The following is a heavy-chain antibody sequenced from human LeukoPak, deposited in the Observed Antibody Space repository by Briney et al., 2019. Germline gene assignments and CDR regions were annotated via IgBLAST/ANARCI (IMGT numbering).Heavy chain of an antibody. D-gene: IGHD3-3*01. V-gene: IGHV2-5*01. Sequence: SGPPLAHPTRPLTLTCTFSGFSLRTSGGGGDWIRQPPGKALEWLALIYWNDDKRYSPSLKSRLTITKDTSKNQVVLTMTNMDPVNTATYYCAHRRSGYFDYWGQGTLVTVSS. J-gene: IGHJ4*02. CDR2: IYWNDDK. CDR3: AHRRSGYFDY. CDR1: GFSLRTSGGG.